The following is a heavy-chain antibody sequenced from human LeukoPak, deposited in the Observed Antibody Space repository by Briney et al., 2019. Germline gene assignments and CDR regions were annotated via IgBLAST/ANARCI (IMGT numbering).Heavy chain of an antibody. J-gene: IGHJ4*02. V-gene: IGHV3-21*01. CDR1: GFTFSDYH. CDR3: ARASGDIVETATMGSY. CDR2: ISSSSSSI. Sequence: PGGSLRLSCAASGFTFSDYHMNWIRQAPGKGLEWVSSISSSSSSIYYADSVKGRFTISRDNAKNSLYLQMNSLRAEDTAVYYCARASGDIVETATMGSYWGQGTLVTVSS. D-gene: IGHD5-18*01.